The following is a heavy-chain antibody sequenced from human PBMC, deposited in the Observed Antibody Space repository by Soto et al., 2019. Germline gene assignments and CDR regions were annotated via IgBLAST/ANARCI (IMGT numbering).Heavy chain of an antibody. CDR1: GFTFSNYA. D-gene: IGHD2-2*01. CDR2: ISGNGGST. CDR3: AKRPASIITFDY. Sequence: EVQLLDSGGGLVQPGGSLRLSCAASGFTFSNYAMSWVRQAPGKGLEWVSTISGNGGSTYYADSVKGRFTISRDNSKDRLCLQINSLRDDDSAVYYCAKRPASIITFDYWGQGTPVTVSS. J-gene: IGHJ4*02. V-gene: IGHV3-23*01.